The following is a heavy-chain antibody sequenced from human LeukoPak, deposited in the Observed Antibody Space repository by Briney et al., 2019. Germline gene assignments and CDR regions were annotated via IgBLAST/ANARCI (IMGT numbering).Heavy chain of an antibody. CDR1: GDSISSSSYY. J-gene: IGHJ4*02. CDR2: IYYSGTT. D-gene: IGHD6-13*01. CDR3: ARQNSTYFDY. Sequence: SETLSLTCTVSGDSISSSSYYWGWIRQPPGKGLEWIGNIYYSGTTYYSPSLKSRVTISVDTSKNQFSLRLSSVTAADTAVYYCARQNSTYFDYWGQGTRVTVSS. V-gene: IGHV4-39*01.